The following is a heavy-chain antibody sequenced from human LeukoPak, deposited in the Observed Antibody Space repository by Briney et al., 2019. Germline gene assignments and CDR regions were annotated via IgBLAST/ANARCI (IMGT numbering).Heavy chain of an antibody. V-gene: IGHV4-61*02. CDR3: ASTSKNTGYSSSWYAEYFQH. CDR1: AGSISSGSYY. CDR2: IYTSGST. J-gene: IGHJ1*01. D-gene: IGHD6-13*01. Sequence: SETLSLTCTVSAGSISSGSYYWRWIRQPAGKGLEWIGRIYTSGSTNYNHSLKSRVTISVDTSKNQFSLKLSSVTAADTAVYYCASTSKNTGYSSSWYAEYFQHWGQGTLVTVSS.